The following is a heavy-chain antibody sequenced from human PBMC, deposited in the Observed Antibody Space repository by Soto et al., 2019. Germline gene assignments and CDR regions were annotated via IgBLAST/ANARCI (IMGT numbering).Heavy chain of an antibody. J-gene: IGHJ4*02. V-gene: IGHV4-61*01. Sequence: PSETLSLTCTVSGGSVNSGIYYWSWIRQPPGKGLEWIGYIYYSGSTNYNPSLKSRVTISVDTSKNQFSLKLSSVTAADTAVYYCARAYSGSHFDYWGQGTLVTVSS. CDR3: ARAYSGSHFDY. CDR1: GGSVNSGIYY. CDR2: IYYSGST. D-gene: IGHD1-26*01.